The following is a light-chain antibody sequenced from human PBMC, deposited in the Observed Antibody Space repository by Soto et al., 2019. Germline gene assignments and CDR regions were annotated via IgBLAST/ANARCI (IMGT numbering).Light chain of an antibody. CDR3: GTWDSSLSANWV. CDR1: SSNIGNNY. CDR2: DNN. V-gene: IGLV1-51*01. Sequence: QSVLTQPPSVSAAPGQEVTISCFGSSSNIGNNYVSWYQQLPGTAPKLLIYDNNKRPSGIPDRFSGSKSGTSATLGITGLQTGDEADYYCGTWDSSLSANWVFGGGTKLTVL. J-gene: IGLJ3*02.